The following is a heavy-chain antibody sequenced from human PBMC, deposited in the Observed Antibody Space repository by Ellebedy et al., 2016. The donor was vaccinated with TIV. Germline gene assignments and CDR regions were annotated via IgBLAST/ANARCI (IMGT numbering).Heavy chain of an antibody. CDR1: GFTFSDYG. CDR2: IAHDGSRE. CDR3: AKEATVRKSSYFDY. V-gene: IGHV3-30*18. J-gene: IGHJ4*02. D-gene: IGHD4-17*01. Sequence: GESLKISCEASGFTFSDYGMQWVRQAPGKGLEWVAVIAHDGSREYYADSVKGRLTITRDNSKNTMSLQMDSLRGEDTAVYYCAKEATVRKSSYFDYWGQGNLVTVSS.